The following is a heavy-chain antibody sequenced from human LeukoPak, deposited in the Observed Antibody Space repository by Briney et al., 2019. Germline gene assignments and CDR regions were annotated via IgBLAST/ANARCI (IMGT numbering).Heavy chain of an antibody. CDR2: IKQDGSEK. D-gene: IGHD6-13*01. V-gene: IGHV3-7*01. CDR1: GFTFSSYE. J-gene: IGHJ4*02. CDR3: ARDIKTAAGDY. Sequence: PGGSLRLSCAASGFTFSSYEMSWVRQAPGKGLEWVANIKQDGSEKYYVDSVKGRFTISRDNAKNSLYLQMNSLRAEDTAVYYCARDIKTAAGDYWGQGTLVTVSS.